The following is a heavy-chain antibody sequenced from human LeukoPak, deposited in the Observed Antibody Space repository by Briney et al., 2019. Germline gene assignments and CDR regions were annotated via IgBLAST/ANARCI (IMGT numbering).Heavy chain of an antibody. CDR3: AKGPYCSSTSCYWHDAFDI. V-gene: IGHV3-23*01. D-gene: IGHD2-2*01. Sequence: GSLRLSCAASGFTFSSYAMSWVRQAPGKGLEWVSAISGSGGSTYYADSVKGRFTISRDNSKNTLYLQMNSLRAEDTAVYYRAKGPYCSSTSCYWHDAFDIWGQGTMVTVSS. CDR1: GFTFSSYA. J-gene: IGHJ3*02. CDR2: ISGSGGST.